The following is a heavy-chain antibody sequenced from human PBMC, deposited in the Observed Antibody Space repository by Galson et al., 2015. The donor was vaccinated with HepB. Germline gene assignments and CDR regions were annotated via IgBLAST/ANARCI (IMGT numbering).Heavy chain of an antibody. V-gene: IGHV3-48*02. CDR3: ARERYSGYNNYMDV. D-gene: IGHD5-12*01. CDR1: GFTFSSYS. CDR2: ISSSSSTI. Sequence: SLRLSCAASGFTFSSYSMNWVRQAPGKGLEWVSYISSSSSTIYYADSVKGRFTISRDNAKNSLYLQMNSLRDEDTAVYYCARERYSGYNNYMDVWGKGTTVTVSS. J-gene: IGHJ6*03.